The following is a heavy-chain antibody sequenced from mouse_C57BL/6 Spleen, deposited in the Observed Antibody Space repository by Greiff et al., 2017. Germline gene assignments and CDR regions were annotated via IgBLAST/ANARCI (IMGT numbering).Heavy chain of an antibody. CDR1: GYTFTSYW. Sequence: QVQLQQPGAELVKPGASVKLSCKASGYTFTSYWMQWVKQRPGQGLEWIGEIDPSDSYTNYNQKFKGKATLTVDTSSSTAYMQLSSLTSEDSAVYYCARNLINYYGSSYFDYWGQGTTLTVSS. V-gene: IGHV1-50*01. CDR3: ARNLINYYGSSYFDY. D-gene: IGHD1-1*01. J-gene: IGHJ2*01. CDR2: IDPSDSYT.